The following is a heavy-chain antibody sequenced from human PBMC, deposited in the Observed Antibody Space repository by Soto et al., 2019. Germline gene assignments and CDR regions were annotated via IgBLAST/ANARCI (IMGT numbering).Heavy chain of an antibody. Sequence: SGGSLRLSCAASGFTFSSYAMHWVRQAPGKGLEWVAVISYDGSNKYYADSVKGRFTISRDNSKNTLYLQMNSLRAEDTAVYYCARAAGGSYSRYFQHWGQGTLVTVSS. V-gene: IGHV3-30-3*01. CDR3: ARAAGGSYSRYFQH. CDR1: GFTFSSYA. D-gene: IGHD1-26*01. J-gene: IGHJ1*01. CDR2: ISYDGSNK.